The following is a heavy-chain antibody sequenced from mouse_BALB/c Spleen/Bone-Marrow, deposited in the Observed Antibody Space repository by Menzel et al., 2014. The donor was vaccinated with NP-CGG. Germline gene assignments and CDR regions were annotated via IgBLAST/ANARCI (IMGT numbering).Heavy chain of an antibody. CDR1: GYTFTSYW. CDR3: TSWDY. CDR2: IYPGSGST. Sequence: LKESGSELVRPGASVKLSCKASGYTFTSYWMHWVKQGHGQGLEWIGNIYPGSGSTNYDEKFKSKGTLTVDTSSSTAYMHLSSLTSEDSAVYYCTSWDYWGQGTTLTVSS. J-gene: IGHJ2*01. V-gene: IGHV1S22*01.